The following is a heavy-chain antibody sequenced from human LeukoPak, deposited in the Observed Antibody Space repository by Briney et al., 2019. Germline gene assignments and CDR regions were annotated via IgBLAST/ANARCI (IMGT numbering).Heavy chain of an antibody. J-gene: IGHJ4*02. CDR3: ARSAGYCSSTSCFDY. Sequence: SVMVSCKASGGTFSSYAISWVRQAPGQGLDWMGGIIPIFGTANYAQKFQGRVTITTDESTSTAYMELSSLRSEDTAVYYCARSAGYCSSTSCFDYWGQGTLVTVSS. CDR1: GGTFSSYA. CDR2: IIPIFGTA. D-gene: IGHD2-2*01. V-gene: IGHV1-69*05.